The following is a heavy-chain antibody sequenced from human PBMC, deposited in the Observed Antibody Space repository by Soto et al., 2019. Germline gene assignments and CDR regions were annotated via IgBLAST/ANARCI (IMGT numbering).Heavy chain of an antibody. J-gene: IGHJ4*02. CDR1: GFTFSSYG. D-gene: IGHD2-15*01. CDR3: ARDGYCSGGSCYSVPVFDY. Sequence: LRLSCAASGFTFSSYGMHWVRQAPGTRLEWVAVIWYDGSNKYYADSVKGRFTISRDNSKNTLYLQMNSLRAEDTAVYYCARDGYCSGGSCYSVPVFDYWGQGTLVTVSS. CDR2: IWYDGSNK. V-gene: IGHV3-33*01.